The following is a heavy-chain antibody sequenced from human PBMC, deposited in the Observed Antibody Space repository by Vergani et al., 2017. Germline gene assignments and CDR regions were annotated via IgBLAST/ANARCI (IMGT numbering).Heavy chain of an antibody. J-gene: IGHJ4*02. CDR3: ARHTTYTDS. Sequence: EVELVQSGPEMRKPGESLKISCKGSEYSFGNYWIGWVRQMPGKGLEWMGIIYPADSDTRYSPSFQGQVTISAGKSISTAFLQWDSLKASDTAVYYCARHTTYTDSWGQGTLVTVSS. CDR2: IYPADSDT. V-gene: IGHV5-51*01. CDR1: EYSFGNYW. D-gene: IGHD1-1*01.